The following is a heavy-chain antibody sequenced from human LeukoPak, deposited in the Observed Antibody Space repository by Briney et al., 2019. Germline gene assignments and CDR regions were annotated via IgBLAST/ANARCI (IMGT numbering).Heavy chain of an antibody. CDR3: TRGPSNSDY. CDR1: GYTFSGYY. V-gene: IGHV1-2*06. D-gene: IGHD2-8*01. CDR2: INPNSGGT. Sequence: GASVKVSCKVSGYTFSGYYLHWVRQAPRQGLEWMGRINPNSGGTNYAQKFQGRVTMTRDTSISTAYMDLSSLTSDDTAVYYCTRGPSNSDYWGQGTLVTVSS. J-gene: IGHJ4*02.